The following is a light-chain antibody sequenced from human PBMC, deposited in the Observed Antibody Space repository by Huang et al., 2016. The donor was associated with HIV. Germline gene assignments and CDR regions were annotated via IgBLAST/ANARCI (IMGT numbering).Light chain of an antibody. Sequence: DIRMTQSPSSLSASVGDTVTITCQASQDIVNYLNWHQQKPGKAPKFLIYDASHLETGVPARFTGSGSGTHFTLTISSLQPEDVATYYCQQYDNLPLTFGGGTKVEIK. CDR1: QDIVNY. J-gene: IGKJ4*01. V-gene: IGKV1-33*01. CDR3: QQYDNLPLT. CDR2: DAS.